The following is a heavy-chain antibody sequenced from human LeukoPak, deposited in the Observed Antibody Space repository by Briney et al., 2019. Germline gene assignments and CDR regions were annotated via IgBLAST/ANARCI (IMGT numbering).Heavy chain of an antibody. V-gene: IGHV3-74*01. CDR1: GFTFSSYW. CDR3: ARGNGGWYWWFDY. J-gene: IGHJ4*02. Sequence: PGGSLRLSCAASGFTFSSYWMHWVRQAPGKGLVWVSRINSDGSSTSYADSVKGRFTISRDNAKNTLYLQMNSLRAEDTAVYYCARGNGGWYWWFDYWGQGTLVTVSS. D-gene: IGHD6-19*01. CDR2: INSDGSST.